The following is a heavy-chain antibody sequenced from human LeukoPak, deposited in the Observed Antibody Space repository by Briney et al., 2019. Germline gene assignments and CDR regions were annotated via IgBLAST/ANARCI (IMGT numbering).Heavy chain of an antibody. CDR3: ACRGEVGATSSFSPYLDY. CDR1: GYTFTSYG. V-gene: IGHV1-18*01. D-gene: IGHD1-26*01. J-gene: IGHJ4*02. Sequence: ASVKVSCKASGYTFTSYGISWVRQAPGQGLEWMGWISAYNGNTNYAQKLQGRVTMTTDTSTSTAYMELRSLRSDDTAVYYCACRGEVGATSSFSPYLDYWGQGTLVTVSS. CDR2: ISAYNGNT.